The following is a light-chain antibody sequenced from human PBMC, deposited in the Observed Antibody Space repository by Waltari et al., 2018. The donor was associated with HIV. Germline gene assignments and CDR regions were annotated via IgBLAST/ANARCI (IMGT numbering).Light chain of an antibody. CDR2: LGS. Sequence: DIVMTQSPLSLPVTPGEPASISCRSSQSLLHSNGYNYLDWYLQKPGQSPQLLIDLGSNRASGVADRFSGSGSGTDFTLKISRVDAEDIGVYYCMQALQTPWTFGQGTKVEIK. CDR3: MQALQTPWT. J-gene: IGKJ1*01. CDR1: QSLLHSNGYNY. V-gene: IGKV2-28*01.